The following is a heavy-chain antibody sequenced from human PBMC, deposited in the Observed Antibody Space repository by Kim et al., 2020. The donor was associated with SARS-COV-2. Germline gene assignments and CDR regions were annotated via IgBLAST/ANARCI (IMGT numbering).Heavy chain of an antibody. Sequence: KSRVTISVDTSKNQFSLKLSSVTAADTAVYYCASFPATRITMVRGVISDYWGQGTLVTVSS. V-gene: IGHV4-39*07. D-gene: IGHD3-10*01. J-gene: IGHJ4*02. CDR3: ASFPATRITMVRGVISDY.